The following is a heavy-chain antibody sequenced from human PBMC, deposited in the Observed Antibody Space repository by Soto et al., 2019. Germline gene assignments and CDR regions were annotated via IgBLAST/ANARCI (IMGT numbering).Heavy chain of an antibody. Sequence: VQLVESGGGLVKPGGSLRLSCAASGFTFSSYSMNWVRQAPGKGLEWVGGIIPIFGTANYAQKFQGRVTITADESTSTAYMELSSLRSEDTAVYYCARGLRIQLWANWFDPWGQGTLVTVSS. CDR1: GFTFSSYS. CDR3: ARGLRIQLWANWFDP. V-gene: IGHV1-69*01. D-gene: IGHD5-18*01. CDR2: IIPIFGTA. J-gene: IGHJ5*02.